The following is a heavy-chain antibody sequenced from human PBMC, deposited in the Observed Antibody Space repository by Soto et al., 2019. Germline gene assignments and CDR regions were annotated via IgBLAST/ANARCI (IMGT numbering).Heavy chain of an antibody. D-gene: IGHD2-2*01. V-gene: IGHV3-23*01. CDR3: AKGPPRPYCSSVSCPFDY. J-gene: IGHJ4*02. Sequence: QLLESGGGLVQPGGSLRLSCAASGFTFSSYAMNWVRQAPGKGLEWVSTIDYTGGYSYYADSVKGRFNISRDNSLKTLDMQMHSRRAEDTAIYYCAKGPPRPYCSSVSCPFDYWGQVTLVTVSS. CDR2: IDYTGGYS. CDR1: GFTFSSYA.